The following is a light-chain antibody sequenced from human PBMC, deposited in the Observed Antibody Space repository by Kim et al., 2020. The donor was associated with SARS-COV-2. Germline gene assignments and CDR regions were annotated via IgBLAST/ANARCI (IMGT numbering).Light chain of an antibody. J-gene: IGLJ1*01. CDR3: SSYAGSNNPYV. CDR1: SSDVGGYNY. V-gene: IGLV2-8*01. Sequence: QSVTISCTRTSSDVGGYNYVSWYQQHPGTAPKLMIYEVTERPSGVPDRFSGSKSGNTASLTVSGLQAEDEADYYCSSYAGSNNPYVFGTGTKVTVL. CDR2: EVT.